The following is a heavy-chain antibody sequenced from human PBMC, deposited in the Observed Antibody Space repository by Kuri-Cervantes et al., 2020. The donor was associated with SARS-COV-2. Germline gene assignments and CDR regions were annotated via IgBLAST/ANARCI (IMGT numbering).Heavy chain of an antibody. J-gene: IGHJ4*02. V-gene: IGHV3-23*01. D-gene: IGHD2-15*01. CDR2: ISCSGGST. CDR3: AKRPAVVRSFDY. CDR1: GFTFSSYA. Sequence: GESLKISCAASGFTFSSYAMSWVRQAPGKGLEWVSAISCSGGSTYYADSVKGRFTISRDNSKNTLYLQMDSLRAADTAVYYCAKRPAVVRSFDYWGQGTMVTVSS.